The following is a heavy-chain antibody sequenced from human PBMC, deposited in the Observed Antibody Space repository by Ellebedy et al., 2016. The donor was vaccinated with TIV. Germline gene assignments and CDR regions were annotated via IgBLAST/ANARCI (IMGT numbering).Heavy chain of an antibody. CDR1: GFPFSDYY. J-gene: IGHJ5*02. V-gene: IGHV3-11*01. CDR2: ISSSGSPI. CDR3: ARDTRFIDQQHNWFDP. Sequence: GESLKISCAASGFPFSDYYMIWIRQAPGKGLECVSYISSSGSPIYYADSVRGRFTISRDNAKNSLYLQMNSLRAEDTAVYYCARDTRFIDQQHNWFDPWGQGTLVTVSS. D-gene: IGHD1/OR15-1a*01.